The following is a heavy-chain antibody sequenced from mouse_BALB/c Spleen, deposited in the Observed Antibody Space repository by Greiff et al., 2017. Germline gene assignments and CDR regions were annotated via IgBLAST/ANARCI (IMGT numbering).Heavy chain of an antibody. CDR1: GYTFTDYY. Sequence: QVQLKESGAELARPGASVKLSCKASGYTFTDYYINWVKQRTGQGLEWIGEIYPGSGNTYYNEKFKGKATLTADKSSSTAYMQLSSLTSEDSAVYFCARSRYYGSRGFAYWGQGTLVTVSA. CDR2: IYPGSGNT. J-gene: IGHJ3*01. D-gene: IGHD1-1*01. CDR3: ARSRYYGSRGFAY. V-gene: IGHV1-77*01.